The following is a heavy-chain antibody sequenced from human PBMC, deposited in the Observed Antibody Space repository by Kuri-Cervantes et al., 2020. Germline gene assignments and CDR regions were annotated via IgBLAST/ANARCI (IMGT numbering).Heavy chain of an antibody. V-gene: IGHV1-46*01. CDR1: GYTFTSYY. CDR3: ARDPCGGDCYSGDAFDI. D-gene: IGHD2-21*02. CDR2: INPSGGSP. Sequence: ASVKVSCKASGYTFTSYYIHWVRQAPGQGLEWMGIINPSGGSPNYAQKFQGRVTMTRDTSTSTVYMELSSLRSEDTAVYYCARDPCGGDCYSGDAFDIWGQGTMVTVSS. J-gene: IGHJ3*02.